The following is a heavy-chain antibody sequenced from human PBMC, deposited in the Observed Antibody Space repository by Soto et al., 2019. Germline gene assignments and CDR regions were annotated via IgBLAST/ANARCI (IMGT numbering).Heavy chain of an antibody. Sequence: SETLSLTCAVYGGSFSGYYWSWIRQPPGKGLEWIGEINHSGSTNYNPSLKSRVTISVDTSKNQFSLKLSSVTAADTAVYYCARGGRYCSGGSCLYFDYWGQGTLVTVSS. J-gene: IGHJ4*02. CDR3: ARGGRYCSGGSCLYFDY. V-gene: IGHV4-34*01. CDR2: INHSGST. D-gene: IGHD2-15*01. CDR1: GGSFSGYY.